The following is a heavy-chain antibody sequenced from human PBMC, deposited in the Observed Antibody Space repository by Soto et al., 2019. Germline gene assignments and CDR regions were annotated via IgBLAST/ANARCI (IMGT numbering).Heavy chain of an antibody. D-gene: IGHD2-2*01. J-gene: IGHJ5*02. V-gene: IGHV4-34*01. CDR2: INHSGST. Sequence: QVQLQQWGAGLLKPSETLSLTCAVYGGSFSGYYWSWIRQPPGKGLQWIGEINHSGSTNYNPSLKSRVTISVDTSKNQFSLKLSAVTAADTAVYYCARAQSVVPAAMGWFDPWGQGTLVTFSS. CDR1: GGSFSGYY. CDR3: ARAQSVVPAAMGWFDP.